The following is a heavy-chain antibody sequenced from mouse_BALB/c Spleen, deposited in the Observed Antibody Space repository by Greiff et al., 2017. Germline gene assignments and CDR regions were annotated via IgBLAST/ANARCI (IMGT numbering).Heavy chain of an antibody. J-gene: IGHJ4*01. Sequence: EVQLQESGPELVKPGASVKVSCKASGYAFTSYNMYWVKQSHGKSLEWIGYIDPYNGGTSYNQKFKGKATLTVDKSSSTAYMHLNSLTSEDSAVYYCARREYGNFYAMDYWGQGTSVTVSS. V-gene: IGHV1S135*01. D-gene: IGHD2-10*02. CDR2: IDPYNGGT. CDR3: ARREYGNFYAMDY. CDR1: GYAFTSYN.